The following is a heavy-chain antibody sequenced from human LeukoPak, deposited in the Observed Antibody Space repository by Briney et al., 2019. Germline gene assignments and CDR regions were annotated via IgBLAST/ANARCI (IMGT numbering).Heavy chain of an antibody. CDR2: ISYSSSYI. Sequence: AGSLRLSCAASEFTFSSYTMNWVRQAPGKGLEWVSSISYSSSYIYYADSVKGRFTISRDNAENSLYLQMNSLRVEDTAVYYCARGAYGDGYYFDSWGQGTLVTVSS. CDR3: ARGAYGDGYYFDS. CDR1: EFTFSSYT. J-gene: IGHJ4*02. V-gene: IGHV3-21*01. D-gene: IGHD4-17*01.